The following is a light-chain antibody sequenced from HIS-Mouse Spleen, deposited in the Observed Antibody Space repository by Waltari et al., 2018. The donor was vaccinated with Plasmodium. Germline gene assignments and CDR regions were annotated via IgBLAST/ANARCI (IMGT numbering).Light chain of an antibody. V-gene: IGLV3-10*01. J-gene: IGLJ3*02. Sequence: SYELTQPPSVSVSPGQPARSTCSGDALRKKYAYWYQQKSGQAPVLVIYEDSKRPSGIPERFSGSSSGTMATLTISGAQVEDEADYYCYSTDSSGNHRVFGGGTKLTVL. CDR2: EDS. CDR3: YSTDSSGNHRV. CDR1: ALRKKY.